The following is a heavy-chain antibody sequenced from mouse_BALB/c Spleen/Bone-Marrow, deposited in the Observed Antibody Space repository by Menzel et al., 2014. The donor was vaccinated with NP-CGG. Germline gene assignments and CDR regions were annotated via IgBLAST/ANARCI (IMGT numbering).Heavy chain of an antibody. D-gene: IGHD1-2*01. J-gene: IGHJ4*01. CDR1: GYAFVNYW. CDR2: IYPGDGDT. Sequence: QVQLKESGAELVRPGSSVKISCKVSGYAFVNYWMNWVVQKPGQGLEWIGQIYPGDGDTNYNGEFKSKVTLTADKSSSTAYMQLSSLTSEDSAVYFCARDSLLRLYYAMDYWGQGTSVTVSS. CDR3: ARDSLLRLYYAMDY. V-gene: IGHV1-80*01.